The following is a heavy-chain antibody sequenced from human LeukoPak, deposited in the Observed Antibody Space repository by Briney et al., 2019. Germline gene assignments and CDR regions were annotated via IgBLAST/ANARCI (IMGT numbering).Heavy chain of an antibody. CDR3: ARDPIAGAPDYFDS. J-gene: IGHJ4*02. Sequence: GGSLRLSCTVSGFTSTSYATHWVRQAPGKGLEWVAVTDGSNTFYADSVKGRFNLSSDKSKNTLYLQMNNLRVEDTAVYYCARDPIAGAPDYFDSWGQGTLVTVSS. D-gene: IGHD1-14*01. CDR1: GFTSTSYA. CDR2: TDGSNT. V-gene: IGHV3-30*03.